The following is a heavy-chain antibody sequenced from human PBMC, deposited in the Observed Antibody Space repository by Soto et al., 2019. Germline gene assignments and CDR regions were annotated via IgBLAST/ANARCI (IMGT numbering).Heavy chain of an antibody. V-gene: IGHV3-30-3*01. D-gene: IGHD2-15*01. CDR3: AREVEGMDV. CDR2: ILYDGSNQ. Sequence: QVQLVESGGGVVQAGRSVRLSCVASGSTFSSYAMHWVRQAPGKGLEWVAVILYDGSNQYYADSVKGRFTSSRDNAKNTLYLEMNSLRAEDTAVYYCAREVEGMDVWGQGTTVTVSS. J-gene: IGHJ6*02. CDR1: GSTFSSYA.